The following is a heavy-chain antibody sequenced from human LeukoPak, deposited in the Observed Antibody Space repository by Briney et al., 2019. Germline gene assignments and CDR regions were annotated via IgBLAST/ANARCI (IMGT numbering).Heavy chain of an antibody. V-gene: IGHV4-34*01. D-gene: IGHD3-3*01. Sequence: PSETLSLTCAVYGGSFSGYYWSWIRQPPGKGLEWIGEINHSGSTNYNPSLKSRATISVDTSKNQFSLKLSSVTAADTAVYYCAMIKTYYDFWSGPFGDWGQGTLVTVSS. CDR2: INHSGST. CDR1: GGSFSGYY. J-gene: IGHJ4*02. CDR3: AMIKTYYDFWSGPFGD.